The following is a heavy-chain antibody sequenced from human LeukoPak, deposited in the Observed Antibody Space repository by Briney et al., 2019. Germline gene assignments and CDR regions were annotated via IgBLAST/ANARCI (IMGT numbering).Heavy chain of an antibody. CDR2: FDPEDGET. CDR1: GYTLTELS. CDR3: ATVLYYYYGMDV. J-gene: IGHJ6*02. Sequence: GASVKVSCKVSGYTLTELSMHWVRQAPGEGLEWMGGFDPEDGETIYAQKFQGRVTMTEVTSTDTAYMELSSLRSEDTAVYYCATVLYYYYGMDVWGQGTTVTVSS. V-gene: IGHV1-24*01.